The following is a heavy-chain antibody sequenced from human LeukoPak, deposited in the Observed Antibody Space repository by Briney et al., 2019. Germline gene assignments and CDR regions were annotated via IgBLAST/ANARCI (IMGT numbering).Heavy chain of an antibody. J-gene: IGHJ3*01. Sequence: GGSLRLSCATSGFTFSHYGMPCVRQAPGKGLEWVAVIWSDGTNRYYGDPVKGRFTISRDNFQRTVYLQMDSLRAEDTAVYYCAAPRGGVVPAAIGAFDLWGQGTMVTVSS. V-gene: IGHV3-33*01. D-gene: IGHD2-2*01. CDR1: GFTFSHYG. CDR3: AAPRGGVVPAAIGAFDL. CDR2: IWSDGTNR.